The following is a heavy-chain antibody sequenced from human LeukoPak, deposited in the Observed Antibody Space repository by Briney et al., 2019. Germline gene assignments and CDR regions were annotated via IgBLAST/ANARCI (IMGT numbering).Heavy chain of an antibody. CDR2: IYYSGST. V-gene: IGHV4-61*01. CDR1: GGSISSSSYY. Sequence: SETLSLTCTVSGGSISSSSYYWSWIRQPPGKGLEWIGYIYYSGSTNYNPSLKSRVTISVDTSKNQFSLKLSSVTAADTAVYYCARDRDYYGSGHWFDPWGQGTLVTVSS. J-gene: IGHJ5*02. CDR3: ARDRDYYGSGHWFDP. D-gene: IGHD3-10*01.